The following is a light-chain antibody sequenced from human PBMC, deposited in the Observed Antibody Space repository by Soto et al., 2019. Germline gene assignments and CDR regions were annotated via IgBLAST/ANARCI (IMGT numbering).Light chain of an antibody. J-gene: IGKJ1*01. CDR3: QQYNIWPQT. V-gene: IGKV3-15*01. CDR1: QNLRSS. Sequence: VMTQSPATLSVSPGERATLSCRASQNLRSSLAWYQQKPGQAPRHLIYGASTRATGIPARFSGSGSGTEFTLTISSLQSEDFAVYFCQQYNIWPQTFGQGTKVDIK. CDR2: GAS.